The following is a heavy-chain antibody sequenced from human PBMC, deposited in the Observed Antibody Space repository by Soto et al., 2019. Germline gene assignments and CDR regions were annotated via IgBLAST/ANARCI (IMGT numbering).Heavy chain of an antibody. CDR2: INHSGST. Sequence: QVRLQQWGAGLLKPSETLPLTCAVYGGSFSDYYWSWIRQPPGKGLEWIGEINHSGSTNYNPSLKSRVTISVDTSKNQFSLKLNSVTAADTAVYYCAREVPSRYLALWGRGTPVTVSS. J-gene: IGHJ2*01. CDR1: GGSFSDYY. D-gene: IGHD3-10*01. V-gene: IGHV4-34*01. CDR3: AREVPSRYLAL.